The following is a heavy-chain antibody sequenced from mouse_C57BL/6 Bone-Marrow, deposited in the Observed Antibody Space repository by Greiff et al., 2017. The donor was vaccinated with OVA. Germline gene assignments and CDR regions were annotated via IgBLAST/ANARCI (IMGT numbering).Heavy chain of an antibody. CDR2: IYPGDGDT. CDR3: ARDGNYRNYYAMDY. Sequence: VQLHQSGPELVKPGASVKISCKASGYAFSSSWMNWVKQRPGKGLEWIGRIYPGDGDTNYNGKFKGKATLTADKSSSTAYMQLSSLTSEDSAVYFCARDGNYRNYYAMDYWGQGTSVTVSS. J-gene: IGHJ4*01. D-gene: IGHD2-1*01. V-gene: IGHV1-82*01. CDR1: GYAFSSSW.